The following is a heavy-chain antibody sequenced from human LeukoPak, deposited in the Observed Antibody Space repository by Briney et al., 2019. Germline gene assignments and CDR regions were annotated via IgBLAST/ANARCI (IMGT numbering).Heavy chain of an antibody. V-gene: IGHV3-23*01. J-gene: IGHJ4*02. D-gene: IGHD2-15*01. CDR3: AKDLVGGYLEGYFDY. Sequence: PGGSLRLSCAASGFTFSSYAMSWVRQAPGKGLEWVSAISGSGGSTYYADSVKGRFTISRDNSKNTLYLQMNSLRAEDTAVYYCAKDLVGGYLEGYFDYWGQGTLVTVSS. CDR1: GFTFSSYA. CDR2: ISGSGGST.